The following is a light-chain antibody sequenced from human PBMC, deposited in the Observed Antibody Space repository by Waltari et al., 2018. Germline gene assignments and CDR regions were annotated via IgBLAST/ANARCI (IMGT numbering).Light chain of an antibody. J-gene: IGKJ3*01. V-gene: IGKV1-39*01. CDR1: QSIASY. CDR3: QQSYTSPFT. CDR2: SAS. Sequence: DIKLTQSPSSLSASVGDRVTITCRASQSIASYLNWYQQKPGKAPKFLIYSASSLQSGVPSRFSGSRSGTDFTLTINSLQPEDFAVYYCQQSYTSPFTFGPGTRVDIK.